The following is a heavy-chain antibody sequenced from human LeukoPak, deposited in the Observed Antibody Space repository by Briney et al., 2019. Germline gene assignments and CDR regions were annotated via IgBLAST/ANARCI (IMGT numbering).Heavy chain of an antibody. J-gene: IGHJ4*02. Sequence: SGTLSLTCAVSGGSISSSNWWSWVRQPPGKGLEWIGEIYHSGSTNYNPSLKSRVTISVDKSKNQFSLKLSSVTAADTAVYYCARAWDYSSGWYWVEEGKIFDYWGQGTLVTVSS. D-gene: IGHD6-19*01. CDR1: GGSISSSNW. V-gene: IGHV4-4*02. CDR2: IYHSGST. CDR3: ARAWDYSSGWYWVEEGKIFDY.